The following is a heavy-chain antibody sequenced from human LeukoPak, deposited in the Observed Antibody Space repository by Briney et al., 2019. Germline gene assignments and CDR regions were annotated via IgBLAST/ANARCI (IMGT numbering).Heavy chain of an antibody. J-gene: IGHJ6*03. CDR1: GGSISSGGYS. CDR2: IYYSGST. Sequence: PSETLSLTCAVSGGSISSGGYSWSWIRQPPGKGLEWIGYIYYSGSTYYNPSLKSRVTISVDTSKNQFSLKLSSVTAADTAVYYCARDGLWFGELSARYYYMDVWGKGTTVTVSS. CDR3: ARDGLWFGELSARYYYMDV. V-gene: IGHV4-30-4*07. D-gene: IGHD3-10*01.